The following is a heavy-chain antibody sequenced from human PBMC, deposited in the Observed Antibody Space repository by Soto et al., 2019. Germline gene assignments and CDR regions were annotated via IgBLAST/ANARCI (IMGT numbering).Heavy chain of an antibody. CDR2: INIDGSDT. V-gene: IGHV3-74*01. CDR3: ARGSGVRGATPYYYYAMDV. J-gene: IGHJ6*02. CDR1: GFTFGTYW. Sequence: GGSLRLSCAVCGFTFGTYWMHWVRQGPGKGLEWVSRINIDGSDTIYADSVRGRFTISRDNAKNTLDLQMNSLRAEDTAVYFCARGSGVRGATPYYYYAMDVWGQGTTVTVSS. D-gene: IGHD3-10*01.